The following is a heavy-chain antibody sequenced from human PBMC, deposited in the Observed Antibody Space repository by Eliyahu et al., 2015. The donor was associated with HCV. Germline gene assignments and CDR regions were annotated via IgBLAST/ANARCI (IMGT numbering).Heavy chain of an antibody. V-gene: IGHV1-69*01. CDR2: IIPIFGTA. CDR1: GGTFSSYA. Sequence: QVQLVQSGAEVKKPGSSVKVSCKASGGTFSSYAISWVRQAPGQGLEWMGGIIPIFGTANYAQKFQGRVTITADESTSTAYMELSSLRSEDTAVYYCARALGYCSSTSCYTGYYYYGMDVWGQGTTVTVSS. J-gene: IGHJ6*02. CDR3: ARALGYCSSTSCYTGYYYYGMDV. D-gene: IGHD2-2*02.